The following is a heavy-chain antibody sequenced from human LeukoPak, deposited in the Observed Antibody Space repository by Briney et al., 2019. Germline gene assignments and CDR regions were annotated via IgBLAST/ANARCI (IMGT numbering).Heavy chain of an antibody. CDR3: AKWGDYDILTRYYVSDF. V-gene: IGHV3-23*01. Sequence: GASLRLSCAASGFIFRSYAMSWVRQAPGKGLEWVSAITGSGDTTYYADSVKGRFTISRDNSKNTLYVEMNTLRAEDTAVYYCAKWGDYDILTRYYVSDFWGQGTLVTVSS. CDR2: ITGSGDTT. D-gene: IGHD3-9*01. J-gene: IGHJ4*02. CDR1: GFIFRSYA.